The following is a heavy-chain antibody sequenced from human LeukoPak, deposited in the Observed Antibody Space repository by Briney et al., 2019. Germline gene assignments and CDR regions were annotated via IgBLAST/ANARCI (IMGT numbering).Heavy chain of an antibody. CDR2: INHSGST. CDR3: ARLKGGYSGYDSRYYFDY. D-gene: IGHD5-12*01. J-gene: IGHJ4*02. Sequence: SETLSLTCAVYGGSFSGYYWSWIRQPPGKGLEWIGEINHSGSTNYNPSLKSRVTISVEASKNEFSLKLSSVTAADTAVYYCARLKGGYSGYDSRYYFDYWGQGTLVTVSS. V-gene: IGHV4-34*01. CDR1: GGSFSGYY.